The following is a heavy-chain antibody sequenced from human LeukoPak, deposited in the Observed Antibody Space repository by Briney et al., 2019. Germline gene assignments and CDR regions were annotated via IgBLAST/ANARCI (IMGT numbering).Heavy chain of an antibody. CDR1: GGSFSGYY. CDR3: ARGSLYYDSSGYSNYYYYYGMDV. CDR2: INHSGST. D-gene: IGHD3-22*01. V-gene: IGHV4-34*01. J-gene: IGHJ6*02. Sequence: SETLSLTCAVYGGSFSGYYWSWIRQPPGKGLEWIGEINHSGSTNYNPSLKSRVTISVDASKNQFSLKLSSVTAADTAVYYCARGSLYYDSSGYSNYYYYYGMDVWGQGTTVTVSS.